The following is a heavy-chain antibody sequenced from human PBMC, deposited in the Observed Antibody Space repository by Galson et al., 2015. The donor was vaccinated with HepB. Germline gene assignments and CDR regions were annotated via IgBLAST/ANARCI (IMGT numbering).Heavy chain of an antibody. Sequence: SVKVSCKVSGYTLTELSMHWVRQAPGKGLEWMGGFDPEDGETIYAQKFQGRVTMTEDTSTDTAYMELSSLRSEDTAVYYCATVRAIPYYDFWSGYYYYFDNWGQGTLVTASS. CDR1: GYTLTELS. J-gene: IGHJ4*02. D-gene: IGHD3-3*01. V-gene: IGHV1-24*01. CDR3: ATVRAIPYYDFWSGYYYYFDN. CDR2: FDPEDGET.